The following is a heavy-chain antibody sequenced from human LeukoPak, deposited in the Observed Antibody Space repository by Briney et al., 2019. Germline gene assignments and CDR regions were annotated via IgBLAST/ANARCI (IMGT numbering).Heavy chain of an antibody. V-gene: IGHV3-23*01. CDR3: AKELGYCSSTSCYASYYYYYGMDV. J-gene: IGHJ6*02. CDR2: ISGSGGST. Sequence: GGSLRLSCAASGFTFSSYAMSWVRQAPGKGLEWVSAISGSGGSTYYADSVKGRFTISRDNAKNSLYLQMNSLRAEDTALYYCAKELGYCSSTSCYASYYYYYGMDVWGQGTTVTVSS. D-gene: IGHD2-2*01. CDR1: GFTFSSYA.